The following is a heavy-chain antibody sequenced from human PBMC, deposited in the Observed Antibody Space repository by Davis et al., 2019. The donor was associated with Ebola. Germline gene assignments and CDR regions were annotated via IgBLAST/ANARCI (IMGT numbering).Heavy chain of an antibody. Sequence: PGGSLRLSCTVSGYSISSGYYWGWIRQPPGKGLEWIGSIYHSGSTYYNPSLKSRVTISVDTSKNQFSLKLSSVTAADTAVYYCARVPTMIVEGAFDIWGQGTMVTVSS. D-gene: IGHD3-22*01. V-gene: IGHV4-38-2*02. J-gene: IGHJ3*02. CDR1: GYSISSGYY. CDR3: ARVPTMIVEGAFDI. CDR2: IYHSGST.